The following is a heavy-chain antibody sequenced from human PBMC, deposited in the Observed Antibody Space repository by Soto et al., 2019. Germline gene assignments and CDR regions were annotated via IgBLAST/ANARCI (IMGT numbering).Heavy chain of an antibody. CDR2: IYYSGST. V-gene: IGHV4-30-4*01. Sequence: QVQLQESGPGLVKPSQTLSLTCTVSGGSISSGDYYWSWIRQPPGKRLEWIGYIYYSGSTYYNPSPKSRVTISVDTSKNQYSLKLSSVTAADTAVYYCARGVTMVRGVIIPWFDPWGQGTLVTVSS. D-gene: IGHD3-10*01. CDR1: GGSISSGDYY. CDR3: ARGVTMVRGVIIPWFDP. J-gene: IGHJ5*02.